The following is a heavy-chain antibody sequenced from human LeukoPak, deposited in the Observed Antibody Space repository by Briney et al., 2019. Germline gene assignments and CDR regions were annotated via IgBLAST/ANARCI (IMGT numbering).Heavy chain of an antibody. D-gene: IGHD3-22*01. Sequence: GGSLRLSCAASGFTVSSNYMSWVRQAPGKGLEWVSVIYSGGSTYYADSVKGRFTISRDNSRNTLSLQMNSLRAEDPAVYYCARIWVPNSHHRSGYYSPDYWGQGTLVTVSS. CDR3: ARIWVPNSHHRSGYYSPDY. CDR1: GFTVSSNY. CDR2: IYSGGST. J-gene: IGHJ4*02. V-gene: IGHV3-66*01.